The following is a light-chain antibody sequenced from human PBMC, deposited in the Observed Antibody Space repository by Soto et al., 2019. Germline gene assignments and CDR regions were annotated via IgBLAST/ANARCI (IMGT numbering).Light chain of an antibody. CDR3: QQRNNWPRLT. CDR2: EAS. Sequence: EIVLTQSPATLSLSPGEIATLSCSASQNVMNYLAFYQHKPGQAPRLLIYEASNSATGIPARFSGSGSGTDFTLTISSLEPEDFAVYYCQQRNNWPRLTFGQGTRLEIK. V-gene: IGKV3-11*01. J-gene: IGKJ5*01. CDR1: QNVMNY.